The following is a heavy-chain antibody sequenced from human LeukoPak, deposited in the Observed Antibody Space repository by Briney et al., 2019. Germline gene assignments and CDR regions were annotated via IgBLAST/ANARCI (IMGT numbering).Heavy chain of an antibody. D-gene: IGHD5-18*01. CDR2: IIPIFGIA. V-gene: IGHV1-69*04. CDR3: ARGYRIQLWTKHYCYGMDV. Sequence: ASVKVSCKASGGTFSSYAISWVRQAPGQGLEWMGRIIPIFGIANYAQKFQGRVTITADKSTSTAYMELSSLRSEDTAVYYCARGYRIQLWTKHYCYGMDVWGQGTTVTVSS. CDR1: GGTFSSYA. J-gene: IGHJ6*02.